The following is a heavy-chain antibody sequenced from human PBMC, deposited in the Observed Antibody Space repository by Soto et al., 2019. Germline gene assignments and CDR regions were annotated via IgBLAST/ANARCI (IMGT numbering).Heavy chain of an antibody. D-gene: IGHD1-26*01. CDR3: ARGELQTRHYYYYYGMDV. J-gene: IGHJ6*02. CDR2: MNPNSGNT. CDR1: GYTFTSYD. Sequence: ASVKVSCKASGYTFTSYDINWVRQATGQGLEWMGWMNPNSGNTGYAQKFQGRVTMTRNTSISTAYMELSSLRSEDTAVYYCARGELQTRHYYYYYGMDVWGQGPTVTVSS. V-gene: IGHV1-8*01.